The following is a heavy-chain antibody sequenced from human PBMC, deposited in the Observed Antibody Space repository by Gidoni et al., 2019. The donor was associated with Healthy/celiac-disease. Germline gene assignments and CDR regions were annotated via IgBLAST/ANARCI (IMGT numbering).Heavy chain of an antibody. D-gene: IGHD1-26*01. J-gene: IGHJ3*02. Sequence: QVQLVESGGGVVQPGRSLRLSCAASGFTFSSSALHWVRQAPGKGLEWVAVISYDGSNKYYADSVKGRFTISRDNSKNTLYLQMNSRRAEDTAVYYCARDGQSRYSGSYTGPDAFDIWGQGTMVTVSS. CDR3: ARDGQSRYSGSYTGPDAFDI. CDR1: GFTFSSSA. CDR2: ISYDGSNK. V-gene: IGHV3-30-3*01.